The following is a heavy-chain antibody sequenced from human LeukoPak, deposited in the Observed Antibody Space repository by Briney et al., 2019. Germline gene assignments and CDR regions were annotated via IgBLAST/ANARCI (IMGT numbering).Heavy chain of an antibody. Sequence: SETLSLTCTVSGASISSYYWSWIRQPPGKGLEWIGYIYYSGSTNYNPSLKSRVTISEDASMNQFSLKLTSATAADTAVYYCARDLAAAGTIDPWGPGTLVTVSS. V-gene: IGHV4-59*01. J-gene: IGHJ5*02. CDR1: GASISSYY. CDR2: IYYSGST. D-gene: IGHD6-13*01. CDR3: ARDLAAAGTIDP.